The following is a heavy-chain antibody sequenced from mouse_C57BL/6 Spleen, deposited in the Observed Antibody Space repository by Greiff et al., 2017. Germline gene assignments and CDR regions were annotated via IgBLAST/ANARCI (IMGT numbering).Heavy chain of an antibody. CDR2: FHPYNDDT. CDR3: ARGGFLYWYFDV. Sequence: VKLVESGAELVKPGASVKMSCKASGYTFTTYPIEWMKQNHGKSLEWIGNFHPYNDDTKYNEKFKGKATLTVEKSSSTVYLELSRLTSDDSAVYYCARGGFLYWYFDVWGTGTTVTVSS. V-gene: IGHV1-47*01. J-gene: IGHJ1*03. CDR1: GYTFTTYP.